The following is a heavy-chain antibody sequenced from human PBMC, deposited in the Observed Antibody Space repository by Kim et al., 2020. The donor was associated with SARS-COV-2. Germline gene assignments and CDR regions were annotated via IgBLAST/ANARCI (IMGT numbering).Heavy chain of an antibody. CDR2: VYYSGAT. V-gene: IGHV4-59*02. Sequence: SETLSLTCPVSGGSVNNQYWSWIRQPPGKRLEWIGYVYYSGATNYNPSLESRVTISVDTSKNLFSLTLSSVTAADTAVYYCARETYPLYSTNWQTHFDYWGQGTLVTVSS. J-gene: IGHJ4*02. D-gene: IGHD2-8*01. CDR1: GGSVNNQY. CDR3: ARETYPLYSTNWQTHFDY.